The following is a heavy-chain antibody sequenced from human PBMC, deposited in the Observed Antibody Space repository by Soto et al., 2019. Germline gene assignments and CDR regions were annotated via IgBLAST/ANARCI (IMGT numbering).Heavy chain of an antibody. V-gene: IGHV3-48*02. CDR3: ARDPGKWLVPNWFDI. CDR1: GFTFSSYS. Sequence: PGGSLRLSCAASGFTFSSYSMNWLRQAPGKGLEWVSYISSSSSTIYYADSVKGRFTISRDNAKNSLYLQMNSLRDEDTAVYYCARDPGKWLVPNWFDIWGQGTLVTVSS. J-gene: IGHJ5*02. CDR2: ISSSSSTI. D-gene: IGHD6-19*01.